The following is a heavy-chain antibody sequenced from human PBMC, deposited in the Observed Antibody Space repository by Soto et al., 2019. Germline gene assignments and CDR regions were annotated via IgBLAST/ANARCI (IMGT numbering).Heavy chain of an antibody. D-gene: IGHD3-10*01. CDR3: STHSIREPREFYGMDV. CDR2: ISGRGGSK. J-gene: IGHJ6*02. CDR1: GLTFRSYL. Sequence: GGALRLSCAASGLTFRSYLMCWARHAACEGLEGVAAISGRGGSKYYANSVKGRFTISSDNPNNTLYLQMMALRAEDTAVYYCSTHSIREPREFYGMDVWGQGTTVTVSS. V-gene: IGHV3-23*01.